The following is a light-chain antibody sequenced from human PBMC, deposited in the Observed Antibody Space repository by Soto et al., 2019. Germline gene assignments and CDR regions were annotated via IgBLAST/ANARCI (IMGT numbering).Light chain of an antibody. CDR2: GAT. CDR1: QNIRSN. V-gene: IGKV3-15*01. Sequence: EIVMTQSPATLSVSPGERATLSCRASQNIRSNLAWYQQARGQAPRLLIYGATTRATGIPARFSGSGSGTEFTLTISSLQSKDFAVYYCQQYNYWPKTFGQGTEVEIK. CDR3: QQYNYWPKT. J-gene: IGKJ1*01.